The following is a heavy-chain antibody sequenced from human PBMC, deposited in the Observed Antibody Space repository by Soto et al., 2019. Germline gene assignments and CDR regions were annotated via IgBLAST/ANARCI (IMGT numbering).Heavy chain of an antibody. CDR3: AKGGSYCSGGSCPEGDAFDI. CDR2: ISGSGGST. V-gene: IGHV3-23*01. CDR1: GFTFSSYA. D-gene: IGHD2-15*01. J-gene: IGHJ3*02. Sequence: GGSLRLSCAASGFTFSSYAXXWVXQAPGKGLEWVSAISGSGGSTYYADSVKGRFTISRDNSKNTLYLQMNSLRAEDTAVYYCAKGGSYCSGGSCPEGDAFDIWGQGTMVTVSS.